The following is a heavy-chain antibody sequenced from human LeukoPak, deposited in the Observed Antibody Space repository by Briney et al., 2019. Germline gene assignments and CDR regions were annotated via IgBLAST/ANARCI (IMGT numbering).Heavy chain of an antibody. V-gene: IGHV4-59*01. CDR3: ARERINGYYYYMDV. Sequence: SETLSLTCTVSGGSISSYYWSWIRQPPGKGLEWIAYIYYSESSNYNPSLKSRATISVDTSKSQLSLKLSSVTAADTAVYYCARERINGYYYYMDVWGKGTTVTVSS. CDR2: IYYSESS. CDR1: GGSISSYY. D-gene: IGHD2-8*01. J-gene: IGHJ6*03.